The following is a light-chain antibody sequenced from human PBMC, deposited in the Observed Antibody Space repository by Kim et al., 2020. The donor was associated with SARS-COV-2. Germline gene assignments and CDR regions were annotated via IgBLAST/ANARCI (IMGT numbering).Light chain of an antibody. CDR1: QSFRSSY. CDR2: GAF. CDR3: QQYGSSSWT. J-gene: IGKJ1*01. Sequence: SPGVSATLPCRSSQSFRSSYLAWYQQKPGQAPRLLIHGAFSRATGIPDRFSGSGSGTEFTLTISRLEPEDFAVYYCQQYGSSSWTFGQGTKGDIK. V-gene: IGKV3-20*01.